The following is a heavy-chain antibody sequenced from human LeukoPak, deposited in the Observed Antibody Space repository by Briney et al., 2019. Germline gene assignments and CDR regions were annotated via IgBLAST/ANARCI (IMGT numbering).Heavy chain of an antibody. CDR1: GFIFNNYD. Sequence: GGSLRLSCAASGFIFNNYDMHWVRQAPGKGLEWVAVISIDGEKSYYADSVKGRFTISRDNSQSTLFLQMNSLRAEDTAVYFCAKAAGKENGYDFFFEHWGQGTLVTVSS. V-gene: IGHV3-30*18. CDR2: ISIDGEKS. J-gene: IGHJ4*02. CDR3: AKAAGKENGYDFFFEH. D-gene: IGHD3/OR15-3a*01.